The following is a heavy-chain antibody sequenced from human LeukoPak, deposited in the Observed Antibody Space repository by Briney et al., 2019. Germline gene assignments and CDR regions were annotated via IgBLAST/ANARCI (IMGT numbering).Heavy chain of an antibody. CDR2: INTDGSST. CDR3: ARAHYGGNSDY. V-gene: IGHV3-74*01. CDR1: GFTFSSYW. Sequence: GGSLRLSCAASGFTFSSYWMHWVRQAPGKGLLWVSRINTDGSSTYYAASVKGRFTISRDNAKNTLYLQMNSLRAEDTAVYYCARAHYGGNSDYWGQGTLVTVSS. D-gene: IGHD4-23*01. J-gene: IGHJ4*02.